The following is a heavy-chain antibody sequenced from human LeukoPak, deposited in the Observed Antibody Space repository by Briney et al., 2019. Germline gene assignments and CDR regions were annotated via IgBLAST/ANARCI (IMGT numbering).Heavy chain of an antibody. CDR3: ARGLSDVY. CDR1: GGSFSGYY. V-gene: IGHV4-34*01. Sequence: PSETLSLTCAVYGGSFSGYYWSWFRQPPGKGLEWIGEINHSGSTNYNPSLKSRVTISIDTSKNQFSLILSSVTAADTAVYYCARGLSDVYWGQGTLVTVSS. J-gene: IGHJ4*02. CDR2: INHSGST.